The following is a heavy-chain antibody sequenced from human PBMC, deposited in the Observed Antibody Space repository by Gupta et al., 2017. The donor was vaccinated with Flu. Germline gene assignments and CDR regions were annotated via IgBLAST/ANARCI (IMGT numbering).Heavy chain of an antibody. D-gene: IGHD6-6*01. CDR3: AARSIVAPH. J-gene: IGHJ4*02. V-gene: IGHV3-66*02. CDR2: SGGST. Sequence: SGGSTRYADSVKGRFTISRDNSKNTVYLQMNSLRHEDTAVYYCAARSIVAPHWGQGALVTVSS.